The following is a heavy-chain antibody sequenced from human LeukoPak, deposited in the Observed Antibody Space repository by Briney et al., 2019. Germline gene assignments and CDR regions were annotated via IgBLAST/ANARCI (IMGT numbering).Heavy chain of an antibody. J-gene: IGHJ4*02. D-gene: IGHD3-9*01. V-gene: IGHV4-39*01. CDR2: IYYSGST. CDR1: GGSISSNNW. CDR3: ASRDPYYDILTGYPIDY. Sequence: SETLSLTCAVSGGSISSNNWWSWVRQPPGKGLEWIGSIYYSGSTYYNPSLKSRVTISVDTSKNQFSLKLSSVTAADTAVYYCASRDPYYDILTGYPIDYWGQGTLVTVSS.